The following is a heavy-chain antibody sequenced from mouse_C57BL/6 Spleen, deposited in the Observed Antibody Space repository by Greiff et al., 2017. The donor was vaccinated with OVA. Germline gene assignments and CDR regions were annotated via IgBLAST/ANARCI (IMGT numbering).Heavy chain of an antibody. V-gene: IGHV1-64*01. D-gene: IGHD2-5*01. Sequence: QVQLQQSGAELVKPGASVKLSCKASGYTFTSYWMHWVKQRPGQGLEWIGMIHPNSGSTNYNEKFKSKATLTVDKSSSTAYMQLSSLTSEDSAVYYCARYSTYAMDYWGQGTSVTVAT. CDR3: ARYSTYAMDY. CDR1: GYTFTSYW. J-gene: IGHJ4*01. CDR2: IHPNSGST.